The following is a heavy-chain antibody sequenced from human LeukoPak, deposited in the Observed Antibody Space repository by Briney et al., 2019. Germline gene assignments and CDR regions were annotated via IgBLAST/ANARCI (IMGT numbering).Heavy chain of an antibody. Sequence: SETLSLTCTVSGGSISRYYWSWIRQPPGKGLEWIGYINYSGSTNYNPPLKSRVTISVDTTKNQFSLNLRSVTAADTAVYYCASYDSSGYLFDYWGQGTLVTVSS. V-gene: IGHV4-59*01. CDR1: GGSISRYY. CDR2: INYSGST. J-gene: IGHJ4*02. CDR3: ASYDSSGYLFDY. D-gene: IGHD3-22*01.